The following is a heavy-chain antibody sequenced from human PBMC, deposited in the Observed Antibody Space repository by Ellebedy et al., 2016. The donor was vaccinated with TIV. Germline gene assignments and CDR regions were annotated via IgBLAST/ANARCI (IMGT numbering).Heavy chain of an antibody. D-gene: IGHD3-10*01. CDR1: GYTFTSYY. CDR2: INPSGGST. Sequence: ASVKVSCKASGYTFTSYYMHWVRQAPGQGLEWMGIINPSGGSTSYAQKFQGRVTMTRDTSTSTVYMELSSLRSEDTAVYYCARATTLPRGHSWFDPWGQGTLVTVSS. CDR3: ARATTLPRGHSWFDP. J-gene: IGHJ5*02. V-gene: IGHV1-46*01.